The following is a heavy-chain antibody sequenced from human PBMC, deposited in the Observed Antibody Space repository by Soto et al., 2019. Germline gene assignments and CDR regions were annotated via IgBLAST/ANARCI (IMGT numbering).Heavy chain of an antibody. J-gene: IGHJ4*02. V-gene: IGHV3-30-3*01. D-gene: IGHD6-13*01. Sequence: PGGSLRLSCAAPGFSFSIYALHWVRQAPGKGLEWVAVISPNGHNEFYADSVKGRFTIFRDTSKSTLYMQMTSLRREDTAVYYCARGFSAGKGSPPDFWGQGSLVTVSS. CDR2: ISPNGHNE. CDR1: GFSFSIYA. CDR3: ARGFSAGKGSPPDF.